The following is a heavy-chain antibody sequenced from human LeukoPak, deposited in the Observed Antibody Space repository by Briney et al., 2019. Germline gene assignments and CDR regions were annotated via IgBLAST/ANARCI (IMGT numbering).Heavy chain of an antibody. CDR3: ARVLRNFDWLDAFDI. CDR2: IFHDGNT. J-gene: IGHJ3*02. D-gene: IGHD3-9*01. V-gene: IGHV4-59*01. Sequence: SETLSLTCTVSGGPISPYCWSWIRQAPGKGLEWIGCIFHDGNTHYDPSLKKRVTISLDTSKNQFSLKLTSVTAADTAVHYCARVLRNFDWLDAFDIWGQGTMVTVSS. CDR1: GGPISPYC.